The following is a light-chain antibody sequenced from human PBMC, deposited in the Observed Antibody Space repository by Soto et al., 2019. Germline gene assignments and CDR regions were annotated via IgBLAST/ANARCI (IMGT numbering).Light chain of an antibody. CDR3: SSYTSSSTRGV. J-gene: IGLJ2*01. CDR2: EVS. Sequence: QSALTQPASVSGSPGQSISISCTGTSSDVVTYNLVSWYQQHPGKAPKLMIYEVSNRPSGVSNRFSGSKSGNTASLTISGLQAEDEADYYCSSYTSSSTRGVFGGGTKLTVL. CDR1: SSDVVTYNL. V-gene: IGLV2-14*02.